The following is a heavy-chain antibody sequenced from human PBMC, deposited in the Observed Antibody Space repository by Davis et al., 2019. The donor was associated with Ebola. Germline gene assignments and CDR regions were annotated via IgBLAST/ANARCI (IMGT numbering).Heavy chain of an antibody. D-gene: IGHD2-2*01. CDR1: GFTFASYA. CDR3: ARSSYQPDY. J-gene: IGHJ4*02. Sequence: PGGSLRLSCTASGFTFASYAMSWVRQAPGKGLEWVSSIVGVGDSTYYADSVKGRITISRDSTSNTLYLQMNGLRAEDTAVYYCARSSYQPDYWGQGTLVTVSS. CDR2: IVGVGDST. V-gene: IGHV3-23*01.